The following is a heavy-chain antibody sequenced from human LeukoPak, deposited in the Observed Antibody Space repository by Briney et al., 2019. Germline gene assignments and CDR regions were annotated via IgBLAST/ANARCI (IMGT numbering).Heavy chain of an antibody. CDR1: GGSISNYC. Sequence: PSETLSLTCTVSGGSISNYCWSWIRQSAEKGLEWIGRFYTSGTTNYNPSLKSRVTMSVDTSKNQFSLNLSSVTAADTAVYYCAKDEGDGFWSDYSFHYYYYMDVWGKGTTVIVSS. CDR3: AKDEGDGFWSDYSFHYYYYMDV. J-gene: IGHJ6*03. V-gene: IGHV4-4*07. CDR2: FYTSGTT. D-gene: IGHD3-3*01.